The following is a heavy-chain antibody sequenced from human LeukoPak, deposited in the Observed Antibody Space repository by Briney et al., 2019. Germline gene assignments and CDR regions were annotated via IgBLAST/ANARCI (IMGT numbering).Heavy chain of an antibody. J-gene: IGHJ6*03. CDR1: GFTFSSYE. Sequence: GGSLRLSCAASGFTFSSYEMNWVRQAPGKGLEWAAFIRYDGSNKYYADSVKGRFTISRDNSKNTLYLQMNSLRAEDTAVYYCAKDLVRGVMGYMDVWGKGTTVTISS. D-gene: IGHD3-10*01. V-gene: IGHV3-30*02. CDR2: IRYDGSNK. CDR3: AKDLVRGVMGYMDV.